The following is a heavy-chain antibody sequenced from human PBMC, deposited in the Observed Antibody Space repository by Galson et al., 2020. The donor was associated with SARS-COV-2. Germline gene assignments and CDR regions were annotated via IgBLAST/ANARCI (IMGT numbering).Heavy chain of an antibody. CDR2: ISNPAST. V-gene: IGHV4-39*01. J-gene: IGHJ4*01. CDR3: ARQDDSAGMHFD. D-gene: IGHD2-21*02. CDR1: GVSINRATYS. Sequence: SETLSLTCTVSGVSINRATYSWAWIRQPPGRPLERIATISNPASTYHNPSLKSRATISIDAPKNYFSLKLTAVTATDTAVYYCARQDDSAGMHFD.